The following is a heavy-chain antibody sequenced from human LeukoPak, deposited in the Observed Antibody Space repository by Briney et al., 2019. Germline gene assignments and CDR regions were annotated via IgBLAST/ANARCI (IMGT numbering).Heavy chain of an antibody. CDR3: ARIASDHYYYYYMDV. CDR1: GYSFTSYW. Sequence: GESLKISCKGSGYSFTSYWIGWVRQMPGKGLEWMGIIYPGDSDTRYSPSFQGQVTISADKSISTAYLQWSSLKASDTAMYYCARIASDHYYYYYMDVWGKGTTVTVSS. V-gene: IGHV5-51*01. J-gene: IGHJ6*03. CDR2: IYPGDSDT. D-gene: IGHD2-21*02.